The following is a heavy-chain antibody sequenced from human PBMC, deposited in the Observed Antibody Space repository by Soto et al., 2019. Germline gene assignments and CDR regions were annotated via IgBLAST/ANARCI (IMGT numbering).Heavy chain of an antibody. CDR2: IDYSGST. J-gene: IGHJ6*02. V-gene: IGHV4-39*07. CDR3: ARGFRYCSSTSCYLDYYYGMDV. CDR1: GDSISSSRSSSYY. Sequence: SETLSLTCTVSGDSISSSRSSSYYWAWIRQPPGKGLEWIGSIDYSGSTNYNPSLKSRVTISVDTSKNQFSLKLSSVTAADTAVYYCARGFRYCSSTSCYLDYYYGMDVWGQGTTVTVSS. D-gene: IGHD2-2*01.